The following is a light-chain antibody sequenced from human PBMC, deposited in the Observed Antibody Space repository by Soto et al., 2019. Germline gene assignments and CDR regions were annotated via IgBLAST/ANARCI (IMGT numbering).Light chain of an antibody. CDR1: QDISNY. CDR2: DSS. Sequence: DIQMTQSPSSLSASVGDRVTITCQASQDISNYLNWYQQKPGKAPKLLIYDSSNLETGVPSSFSRSGSGTDFTFTISSLQPEDIATYYCQQYDNLHLTFGGGTKVEIK. V-gene: IGKV1-33*01. CDR3: QQYDNLHLT. J-gene: IGKJ4*01.